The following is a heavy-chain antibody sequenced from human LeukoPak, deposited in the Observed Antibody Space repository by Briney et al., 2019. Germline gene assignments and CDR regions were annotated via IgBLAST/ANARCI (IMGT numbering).Heavy chain of an antibody. CDR1: GGYISTSNYY. CDR2: IYYSGST. V-gene: IGHV4-39*01. D-gene: IGHD2-2*01. Sequence: PSETLSLTCTVSGGYISTSNYYWGWIRQPPGKGLEWIGSIYYSGSTYYNPSLKSRVTISVDTSKNQFSLKLSSVTAADTAVYYCARQGQSPYHNFDYWGQGTLVTVSS. CDR3: ARQGQSPYHNFDY. J-gene: IGHJ4*02.